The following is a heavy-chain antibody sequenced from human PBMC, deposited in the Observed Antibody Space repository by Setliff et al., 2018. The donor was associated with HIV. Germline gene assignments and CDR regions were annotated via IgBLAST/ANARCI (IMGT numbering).Heavy chain of an antibody. CDR2: INSDGSST. CDR1: GLTLSDYW. D-gene: IGHD1-20*01. CDR3: VRDITTCRDV. V-gene: IGHV3-74*01. J-gene: IGHJ6*02. Sequence: GSLRLSCAASGLTLSDYWMHWVRQAPGKGLVWVSRINSDGSSTSYADSVKGRFTISRDNPKNMLYLQMNSLRGEDTAVYYCVRDITTCRDVWGQGTTVTVSS.